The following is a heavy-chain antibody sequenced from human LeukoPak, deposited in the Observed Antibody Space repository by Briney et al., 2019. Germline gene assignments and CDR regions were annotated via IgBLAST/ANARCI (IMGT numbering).Heavy chain of an antibody. CDR1: GYTFTSYY. CDR3: ASDARGTSCYIPCDAFDI. J-gene: IGHJ3*02. V-gene: IGHV1-46*01. CDR2: MNPSDGST. D-gene: IGHD2-2*02. Sequence: ASVKVSCKTSGYTFTSYYIHWVRQAPGQGLEWMGIMNPSDGSTSYAQKFRGRVTMTRDTSTTTVYMEMSNLSSEDTAVYYCASDARGTSCYIPCDAFDIWGQGTMVTVSS.